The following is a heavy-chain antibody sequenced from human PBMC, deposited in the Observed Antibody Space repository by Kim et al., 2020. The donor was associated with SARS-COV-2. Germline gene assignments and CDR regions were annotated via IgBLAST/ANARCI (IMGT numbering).Heavy chain of an antibody. CDR3: ARARWADAFDI. Sequence: TNYAQKCQGRVTMTRDTSISTAYMELSRLRSDDTVVYYCARARWADAFDIWGQGTMVTVSS. J-gene: IGHJ3*02. V-gene: IGHV1-2*05. CDR2: T.